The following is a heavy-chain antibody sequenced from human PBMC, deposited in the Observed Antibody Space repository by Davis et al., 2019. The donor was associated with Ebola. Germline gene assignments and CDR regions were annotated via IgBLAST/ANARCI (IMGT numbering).Heavy chain of an antibody. Sequence: PSETLSLTCAVYGGSFSGYYWSWIRQPPGKGLEWIGEINHSGSTNYNPSLKSRVTISVDTSKNQFSLKLSSVTAADTAVYYCARARNYDFWRDPYYYYYGMDVWGQGTTVTVSS. D-gene: IGHD3-3*01. CDR1: GGSFSGYY. CDR3: ARARNYDFWRDPYYYYYGMDV. CDR2: INHSGST. V-gene: IGHV4-34*01. J-gene: IGHJ6*02.